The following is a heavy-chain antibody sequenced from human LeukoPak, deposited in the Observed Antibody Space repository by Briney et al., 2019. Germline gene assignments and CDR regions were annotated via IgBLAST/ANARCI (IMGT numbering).Heavy chain of an antibody. Sequence: ASVKVSCKASGYTFTGYYMHWVRQAPGQGLEWMGWINPNSGGTNYAQKFQGRVTMTRDTSISTAYMELSRLRSDDMAVYYCARTYYYGSDPFDPWGQGTLVTVSS. J-gene: IGHJ5*02. CDR3: ARTYYYGSDPFDP. V-gene: IGHV1-2*02. D-gene: IGHD3-10*01. CDR1: GYTFTGYY. CDR2: INPNSGGT.